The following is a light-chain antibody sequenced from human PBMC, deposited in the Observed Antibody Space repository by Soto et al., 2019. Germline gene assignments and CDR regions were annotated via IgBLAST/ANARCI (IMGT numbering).Light chain of an antibody. J-gene: IGLJ3*02. Sequence: QAVVTQEPSFSVSPGGTVTLTCGLSSGSVSSSYYPSWHQQTPGQAPRTLIYSTNIRSSGVPDRFSGSILGNKAALTITGAQADDECDYYCVLYVGSGIWVFGGGTKLTVL. CDR1: SGSVSSSYY. CDR3: VLYVGSGIWV. CDR2: STN. V-gene: IGLV8-61*01.